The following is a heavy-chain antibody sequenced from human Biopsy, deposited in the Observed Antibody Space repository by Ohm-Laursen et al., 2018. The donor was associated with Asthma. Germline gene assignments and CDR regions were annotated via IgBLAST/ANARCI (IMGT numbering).Heavy chain of an antibody. CDR1: GFTSSIYD. Sequence: SLRLSCTASGFTSSIYDIHWVRQAPGKGLEWVAVISYDGGNKFYGDSVKGRFTLSRDNSRNTLYLQMNSLRVEDTAIYYCARTHERWTSIQDDALDIWGQGTMVIVSS. D-gene: IGHD4-23*01. J-gene: IGHJ3*02. CDR2: ISYDGGNK. CDR3: ARTHERWTSIQDDALDI. V-gene: IGHV3-30*03.